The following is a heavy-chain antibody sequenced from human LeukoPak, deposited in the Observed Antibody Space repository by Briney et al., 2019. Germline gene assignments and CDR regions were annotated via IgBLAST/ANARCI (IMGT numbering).Heavy chain of an antibody. Sequence: ASVKVSCKASGYTFRSFDVNWVRQATGQGLEWMGWMNPNSGNTVYAQEFQGRVTMTRNTSINTAYMEVSGLTSEDTAVYYCARAPSPASYAMDVWGQGTTVTVSS. V-gene: IGHV1-8*01. CDR2: MNPNSGNT. CDR1: GYTFRSFD. CDR3: ARAPSPASYAMDV. J-gene: IGHJ6*02.